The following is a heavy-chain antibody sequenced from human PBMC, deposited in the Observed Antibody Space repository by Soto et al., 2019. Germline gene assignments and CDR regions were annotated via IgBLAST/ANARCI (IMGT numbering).Heavy chain of an antibody. CDR1: GFTFSSYA. CDR2: ISYDGSNK. V-gene: IGHV3-30-3*01. J-gene: IGHJ6*02. D-gene: IGHD1-26*01. Sequence: GGSLRLSCAASGFTFSSYAMHWVRQAPGKGLEWVAVISYDGSNKYYADSVKGRFTISRDNSKNTLYLQMNSLRAEDTAVYYCARDGGLRIVGATTEGYYYGMDVWGQGTTVTVSS. CDR3: ARDGGLRIVGATTEGYYYGMDV.